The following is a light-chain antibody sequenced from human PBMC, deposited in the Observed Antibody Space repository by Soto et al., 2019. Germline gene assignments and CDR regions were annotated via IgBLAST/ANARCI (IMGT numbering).Light chain of an antibody. J-gene: IGKJ3*01. V-gene: IGKV3-11*01. CDR1: QSVSKF. CDR3: QHRSN. CDR2: DVS. Sequence: EIVLTPSPATLSLSPGERVTLSCRASQSVSKFLAWYQQRPGQAPRLLMYDVSNRATGIPARFSGSGSGTDFTLTISGLEPEDVAVYYCQHRSNFGPGTKVDIK.